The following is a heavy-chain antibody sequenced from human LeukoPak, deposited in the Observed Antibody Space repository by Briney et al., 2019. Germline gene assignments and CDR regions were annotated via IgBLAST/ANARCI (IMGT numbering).Heavy chain of an antibody. CDR3: ARAGGAYQVFDY. J-gene: IGHJ4*02. Sequence: GGSLRLSCVASGFTFNSYSMNWVRQAPGKGLEWISYITSSSGTIYYADSVKDRFTISRDNAKNSLYLQMNSLRAEDTAVYYCARAGGAYQVFDYWGQGTLVTVSS. CDR1: GFTFNSYS. CDR2: ITSSSGTI. D-gene: IGHD2-8*02. V-gene: IGHV3-48*01.